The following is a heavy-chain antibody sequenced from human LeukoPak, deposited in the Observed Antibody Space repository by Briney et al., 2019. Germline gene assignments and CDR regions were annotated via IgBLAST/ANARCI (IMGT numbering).Heavy chain of an antibody. CDR3: AREGGIAAALDY. V-gene: IGHV3-74*01. D-gene: IGHD6-13*01. CDR2: INTDGSST. Sequence: GGSLRLSCAASGFTFDDYAMHWVRQAPGKGLVWVSRINTDGSSTSYADSVKGRFTISRDNAKNTLYLQMNSLRAEDTAVYYCAREGGIAAALDYWGQGTLVTVSS. J-gene: IGHJ4*02. CDR1: GFTFDDYA.